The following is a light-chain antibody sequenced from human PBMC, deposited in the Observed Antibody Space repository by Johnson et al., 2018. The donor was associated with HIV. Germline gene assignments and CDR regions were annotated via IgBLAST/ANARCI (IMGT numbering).Light chain of an antibody. CDR3: GTWDTSLGAQYF. Sequence: QPVLTQPPSVSAAPGQKVTISCSGSSSDMGNYAVSWYQQLPGTAPKLLIYDNNKRPSGIPDRFSDSQSGPSATLAITGLQTGDEADYYCGTWDTSLGAQYFFGSGTKVTVL. V-gene: IGLV1-51*01. CDR1: SSDMGNYA. CDR2: DNN. J-gene: IGLJ1*01.